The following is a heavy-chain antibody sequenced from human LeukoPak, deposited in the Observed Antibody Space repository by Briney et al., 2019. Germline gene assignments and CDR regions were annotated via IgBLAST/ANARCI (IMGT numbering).Heavy chain of an antibody. CDR1: GFTFSSYG. Sequence: AGSLRLSRAASGFTFSSYGMHWVRQAPGKGLEWVAVIWYDGSNKYYADSVEGRFTISRDNSKNTLYLQMNSLRAEDTAVYYCARERLAGRYFDYWGQGTLVNGSP. CDR2: IWYDGSNK. CDR3: ARERLAGRYFDY. D-gene: IGHD3-10*01. V-gene: IGHV3-33*01. J-gene: IGHJ4*02.